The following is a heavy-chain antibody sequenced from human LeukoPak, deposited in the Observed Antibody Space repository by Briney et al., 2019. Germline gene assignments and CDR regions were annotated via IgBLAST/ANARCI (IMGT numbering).Heavy chain of an antibody. V-gene: IGHV4-59*04. CDR1: GCSISSYF. J-gene: IGHJ5*02. CDR3: ARRLRLLYGYCSGGRRYSRGRWLDP. CDR2: IYHDGRI. D-gene: IGHD2-15*01. Sequence: SETLSLTCTVSGCSISSYFWSWIRQPPWKGLEWIGSIYHDGRIYYNPSLTSRVNISRATSNDQFSLKLSSVTAAQTAVYYCARRLRLLYGYCSGGRRYSRGRWLDPWGQGTLVTVSS.